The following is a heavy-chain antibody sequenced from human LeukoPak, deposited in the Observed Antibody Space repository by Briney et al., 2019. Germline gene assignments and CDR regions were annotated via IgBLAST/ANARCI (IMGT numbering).Heavy chain of an antibody. Sequence: GRSLRLSCAASGFTFSSYAMHWVRQAPGKGLEWVVVISYDGSNKYYADSVKGRFTISRDNSKNTLYLQMNSLRAEDTAVYYCARDGYYYDSSGYYYIDYWGQGTLVTVSS. CDR3: ARDGYYYDSSGYYYIDY. J-gene: IGHJ4*02. CDR2: ISYDGSNK. V-gene: IGHV3-30-3*01. D-gene: IGHD3-22*01. CDR1: GFTFSSYA.